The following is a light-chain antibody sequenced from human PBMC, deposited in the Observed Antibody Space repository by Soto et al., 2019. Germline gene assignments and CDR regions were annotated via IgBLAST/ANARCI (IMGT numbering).Light chain of an antibody. CDR3: QVWDSSSDHPYV. CDR1: NIGSKS. J-gene: IGLJ1*01. Sequence: SYELTRPPSVSVAPGQTARSTCGGNNIGSKSVHWYQQKPGQAPVLVVYDDSDRPSGIPERFSGSNSGNTATLTISRVEAGDEADYYCQVWDSSSDHPYVFGTGTKVTVL. CDR2: DDS. V-gene: IGLV3-21*02.